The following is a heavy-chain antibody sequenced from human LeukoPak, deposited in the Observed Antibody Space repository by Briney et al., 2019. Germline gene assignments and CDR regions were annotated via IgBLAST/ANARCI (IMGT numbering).Heavy chain of an antibody. CDR1: GFTFSTFG. V-gene: IGHV3-21*01. J-gene: IGHJ6*02. D-gene: IGHD2-15*01. CDR3: ARRQYCSGRNCYTNAMDV. CDR2: ISSSGSSI. Sequence: GGSLRLSCAVSGFTFSTFGMNWVRQAPGKGPEGVSSISSSGSSISYADSVKGRFSISRDNAKTSLYLQMDSLRAEDTAVYYCARRQYCSGRNCYTNAMDVWGQGTTVTVSS.